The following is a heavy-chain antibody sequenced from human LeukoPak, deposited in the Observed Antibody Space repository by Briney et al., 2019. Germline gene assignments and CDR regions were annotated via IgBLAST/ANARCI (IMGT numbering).Heavy chain of an antibody. CDR1: GGTFSSYN. CDR2: IIPMQGTP. CDR3: AKDFRAKYGSGAYGWFDP. V-gene: IGHV1-69*08. Sequence: SVKVSCKASGGTFSSYNFIWVRQAPGQGLEWMGGIIPMQGTPNYAQKFQDRVTISADKSTTTVYMALTSLRAEDTALYYCAKDFRAKYGSGAYGWFDPWGQGTLVTVSS. J-gene: IGHJ5*02. D-gene: IGHD3-10*01.